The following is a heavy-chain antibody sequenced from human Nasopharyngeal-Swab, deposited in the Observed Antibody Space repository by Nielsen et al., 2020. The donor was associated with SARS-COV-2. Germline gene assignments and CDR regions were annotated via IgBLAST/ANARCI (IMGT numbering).Heavy chain of an antibody. V-gene: IGHV4-39*07. Sequence: SETLSLTCTVSGGSISSSSYYWGWIRQPPGKGLEWIGSIYYSGSTYYNPSLKSRVTISVDTSKNQFSLKPSSVTAADTAVYYCARGGAVPTAWYFDLWGRGTLVTVSS. CDR1: GGSISSSSYY. CDR3: ARGGAVPTAWYFDL. D-gene: IGHD4/OR15-4a*01. CDR2: IYYSGST. J-gene: IGHJ2*01.